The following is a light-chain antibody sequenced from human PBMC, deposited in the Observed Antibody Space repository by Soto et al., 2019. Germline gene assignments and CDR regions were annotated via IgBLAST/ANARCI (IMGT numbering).Light chain of an antibody. J-gene: IGLJ2*01. CDR3: SSYTSSSTLAV. CDR1: SSDVGGYNY. Sequence: ALTQPASVSGSPGQSITISCTGTSSDVGGYNYVSWYQQHPGKAPKLMIYDVSNRPSGVSNRFSGSKSGNTASLTISGLQAEDEADYYCSSYTSSSTLAVFGGGTKLTVL. V-gene: IGLV2-14*01. CDR2: DVS.